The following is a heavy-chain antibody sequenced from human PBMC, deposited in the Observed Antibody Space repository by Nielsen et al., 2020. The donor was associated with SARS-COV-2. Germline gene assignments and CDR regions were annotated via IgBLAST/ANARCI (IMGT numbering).Heavy chain of an antibody. CDR1: GFSLSTSGMG. D-gene: IGHD6-13*01. V-gene: IGHV2-5*02. CDR3: ARIGVGIAAAGADY. Sequence: SGPTLVKPTQTLTLTCTFSGFSLSTSGMGVGWIRQPPGKALEWLAIIYWDDDKRYSPSLKSRLTITKDTSKNQVVLTMTNMDPVDTATYYCARIGVGIAAAGADYWGQGTLVTVSS. CDR2: IYWDDDK. J-gene: IGHJ4*02.